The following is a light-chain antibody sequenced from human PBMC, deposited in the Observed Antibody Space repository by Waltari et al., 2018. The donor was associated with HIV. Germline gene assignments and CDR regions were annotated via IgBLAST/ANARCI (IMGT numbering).Light chain of an antibody. Sequence: QSVLTQPPSVSGAPGQRVIISCSGGSSNIQHHALNWYHHLPGRPPTLLIYYDDLLPSGVSERFSASKSGTSASLAISGLQSEDEGDYYCASWDDSLHGYVFGSGTKISV. CDR2: YDD. CDR3: ASWDDSLHGYV. V-gene: IGLV1-36*01. CDR1: SSNIQHHA. J-gene: IGLJ1*01.